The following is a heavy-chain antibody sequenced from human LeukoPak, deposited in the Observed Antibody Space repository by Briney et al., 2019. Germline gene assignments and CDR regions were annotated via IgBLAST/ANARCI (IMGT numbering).Heavy chain of an antibody. V-gene: IGHV1-69*13. CDR1: GGTFSSYA. J-gene: IGHJ3*02. CDR2: IIPIFGTA. CDR3: ARVLWFGEFYRGYAFDI. D-gene: IGHD3-10*01. Sequence: SVKVSCKASGGTFSSYAISWVRQAPGQGLEWMGGIIPIFGTANYAQKFQGRVTITADESTSTAYMELSSLRSEDTAVYYCARVLWFGEFYRGYAFDIWGQGTMVTVSS.